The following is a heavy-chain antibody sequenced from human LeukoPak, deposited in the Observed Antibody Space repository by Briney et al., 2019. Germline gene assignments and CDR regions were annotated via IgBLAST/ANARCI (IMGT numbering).Heavy chain of an antibody. Sequence: PGGSLRLSCAASGFTFSSYGMHWVRQAPGKGLEWVAFIRYDGSNKYYADSVKGRFTISRDNSKNTLYLQMNSLRAEDTAVYYCAKGEVGATSRPRPFDYWGQGTLVTVSS. CDR1: GFTFSSYG. D-gene: IGHD1-26*01. J-gene: IGHJ4*02. CDR3: AKGEVGATSRPRPFDY. CDR2: IRYDGSNK. V-gene: IGHV3-30*02.